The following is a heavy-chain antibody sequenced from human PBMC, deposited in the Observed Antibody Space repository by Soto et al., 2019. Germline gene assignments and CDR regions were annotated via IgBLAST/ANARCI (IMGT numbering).Heavy chain of an antibody. CDR1: GLTFSSYA. CDR3: TSFLYDYVWGSYRPSYYYYGMDV. D-gene: IGHD3-16*02. CDR2: ISGSGGST. J-gene: IGHJ6*02. Sequence: GGSLRLSCAASGLTFSSYAMSWVRQAPGKGLEWVSAISGSGGSTYYADSVKGRFTISRDNSKNTLYLQMNSLRAEDTAVYYCTSFLYDYVWGSYRPSYYYYGMDVWGQGTTVTVSS. V-gene: IGHV3-23*01.